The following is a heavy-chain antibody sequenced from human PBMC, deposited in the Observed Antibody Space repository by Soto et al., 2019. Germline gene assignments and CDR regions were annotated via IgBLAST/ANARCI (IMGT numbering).Heavy chain of an antibody. CDR3: ARDLWGYCGTDCYPLDV. CDR1: GGSISGYY. D-gene: IGHD2-21*02. Sequence: SETLSLTCTVSGGSISGYYWSWIRQPPGKGLEWIGYMYNTGSTVYNPSFKSRVTISVDTSKNQFSLKLNSVTAADTAVYYCARDLWGYCGTDCYPLDVWGQGTTVTVAS. V-gene: IGHV4-59*01. J-gene: IGHJ6*02. CDR2: MYNTGST.